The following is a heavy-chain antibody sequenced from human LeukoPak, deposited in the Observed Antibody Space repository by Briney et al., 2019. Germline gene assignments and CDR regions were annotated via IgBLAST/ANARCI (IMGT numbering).Heavy chain of an antibody. V-gene: IGHV4-34*01. D-gene: IGHD3-10*01. CDR3: ARTPPVVRGVIRYYYYYMDV. J-gene: IGHJ6*03. CDR2: INHSGST. CDR1: GGSFSGYY. Sequence: PSETLSLTCAVSGGSFSGYYWSWIRQPPGKGREWIGEINHSGSTNYNPSPKSRVTISVDTAKNQFSLKLSSVTAADTAVYYCARTPPVVRGVIRYYYYYMDVWGKGTTVTVSS.